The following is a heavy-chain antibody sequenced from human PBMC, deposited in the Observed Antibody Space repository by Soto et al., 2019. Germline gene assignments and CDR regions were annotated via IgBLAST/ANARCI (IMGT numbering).Heavy chain of an antibody. J-gene: IGHJ6*02. CDR2: ISYDGSNK. Sequence: PGGSLRLSCAASGFTFSSYGMHWVRQAPGKGLEWVAVISYDGSNKYYADSVKGRFTISRDNSKNTLYLQMNSLRAEDTAVYYCAKDGGYDFWSGYYYHYYYYGMDVWGQGATVTVSS. V-gene: IGHV3-30*18. D-gene: IGHD3-3*01. CDR1: GFTFSSYG. CDR3: AKDGGYDFWSGYYYHYYYYGMDV.